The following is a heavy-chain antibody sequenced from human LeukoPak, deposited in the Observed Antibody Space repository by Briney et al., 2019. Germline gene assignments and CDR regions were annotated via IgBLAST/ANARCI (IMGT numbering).Heavy chain of an antibody. CDR2: IHHSGSS. D-gene: IGHD3-10*01. CDR1: ADSLSSGGHY. J-gene: IGHJ4*02. Sequence: SETLSLTCTVSADSLSSGGHYWAWTRQLPGKGLESIGFIHHSGSSRHNPSLKDRVAISVDASRKQFALRLSSVTAADTAISYCARGGNRFGGFYFDYWGQGIQVIVSS. CDR3: ARGGNRFGGFYFDY. V-gene: IGHV4-31*03.